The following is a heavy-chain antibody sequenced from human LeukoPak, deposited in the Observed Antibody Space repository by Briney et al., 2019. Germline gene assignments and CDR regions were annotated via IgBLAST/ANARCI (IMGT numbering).Heavy chain of an antibody. V-gene: IGHV3-23*01. D-gene: IGHD6-13*01. CDR2: ISGSGGST. J-gene: IGHJ4*02. CDR3: AKPPPGYSSSWHPNYFDY. CDR1: GFTFDDYA. Sequence: GGSLRLSCAASGFTFDDYAMHWVRQAPGKGLEWVSAISGSGGSTYYAGSVKGRFTISRDNSKNTLYLQMNSLRAEDTAVYYCAKPPPGYSSSWHPNYFDYWGQGTLVTVSS.